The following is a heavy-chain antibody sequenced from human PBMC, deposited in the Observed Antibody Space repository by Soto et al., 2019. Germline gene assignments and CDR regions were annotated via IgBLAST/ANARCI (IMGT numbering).Heavy chain of an antibody. CDR2: INPNSGGT. Sequence: ASVKVSCKASGYTFTGYYMHWVRQAPGQGLEWMGWINPNSGGTNYAQKFQGWVTMTRDTSISTAYMELSRLRSDDTAVYYCSRGGIVLMVYAIGYFDGLDIWGQGTMVTVSS. D-gene: IGHD2-8*01. J-gene: IGHJ3*02. CDR3: SRGGIVLMVYAIGYFDGLDI. CDR1: GYTFTGYY. V-gene: IGHV1-2*04.